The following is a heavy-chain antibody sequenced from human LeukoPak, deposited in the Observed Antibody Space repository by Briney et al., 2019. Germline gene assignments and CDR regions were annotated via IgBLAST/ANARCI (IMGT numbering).Heavy chain of an antibody. CDR3: ASLYSRSWYQNAFDI. CDR2: IKQDGSEK. J-gene: IGHJ3*02. D-gene: IGHD6-13*01. CDR1: GFTFINYW. V-gene: IGHV3-7*01. Sequence: GGSLRLSCAASGFTFINYWMSWFRQAPGKGLEWVANIKQDGSEKYYVDSVKGRFTISRENGKNSLYLQMNRLRDEDTAVYYCASLYSRSWYQNAFDIWGQGTMVTVSS.